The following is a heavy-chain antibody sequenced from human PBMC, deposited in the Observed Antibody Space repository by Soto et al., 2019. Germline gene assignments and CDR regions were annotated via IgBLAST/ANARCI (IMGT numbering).Heavy chain of an antibody. D-gene: IGHD2-2*02. CDR3: ARSYCRSTTCYIYYFDY. Sequence: PSETLSLTCAVYGGSFSGYYWSWIRQPPGKGLEWIGEVNHSGSPNYNPSLKSRVTISVDTSKNQFSLKLSSVTAADTAVYYCARSYCRSTTCYIYYFDYWGQGTLVTVSS. J-gene: IGHJ4*02. CDR1: GGSFSGYY. CDR2: VNHSGSP. V-gene: IGHV4-34*01.